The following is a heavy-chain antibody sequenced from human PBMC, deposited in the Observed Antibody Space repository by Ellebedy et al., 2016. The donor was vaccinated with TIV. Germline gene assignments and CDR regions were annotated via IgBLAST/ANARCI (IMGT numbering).Heavy chain of an antibody. J-gene: IGHJ4*02. Sequence: GESLKISXAASGFTFSSYWMSWVRQAPGKGLEWVANIKQDGSEKYYVDSVKGRFTISRDNAKNPLYLQMNSLRAEDTAVYYCARELLSIAVAGALNYWGQGTLVTVSS. D-gene: IGHD6-19*01. V-gene: IGHV3-7*01. CDR2: IKQDGSEK. CDR3: ARELLSIAVAGALNY. CDR1: GFTFSSYW.